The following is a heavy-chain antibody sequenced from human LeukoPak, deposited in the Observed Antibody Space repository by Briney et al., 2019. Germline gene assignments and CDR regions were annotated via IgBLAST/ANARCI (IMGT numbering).Heavy chain of an antibody. Sequence: ASVKVSCKASGGTFSSYAISWVRQAPGQGLEWMGGIIPIFGTANYAQKLQGRVTMTTDTSTSTAYMELRSLRSDDTAVYYCARPRRELDAFDIWGQGTMVTVSS. CDR3: ARPRRELDAFDI. D-gene: IGHD1-26*01. V-gene: IGHV1-69*05. CDR1: GGTFSSYA. CDR2: IIPIFGTA. J-gene: IGHJ3*02.